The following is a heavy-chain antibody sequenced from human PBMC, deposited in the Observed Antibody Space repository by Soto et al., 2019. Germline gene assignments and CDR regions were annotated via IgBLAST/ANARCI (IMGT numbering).Heavy chain of an antibody. J-gene: IGHJ6*02. CDR2: INAGNGNT. Sequence: ASVKVSCKASGYTFTSYAMHWVRQAPGQRLEWMGWINAGNGNTKYSQKFQGRVTITRDTSASTAYMELSSLRSEDTAVYYCAREDIVVVPAATDSHNYYYYGMDVWGQGTTVTVSS. V-gene: IGHV1-3*01. CDR1: GYTFTSYA. CDR3: AREDIVVVPAATDSHNYYYYGMDV. D-gene: IGHD2-2*01.